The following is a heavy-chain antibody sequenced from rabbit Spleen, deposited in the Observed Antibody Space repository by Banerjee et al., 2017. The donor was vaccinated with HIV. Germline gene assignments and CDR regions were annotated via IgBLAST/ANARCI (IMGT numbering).Heavy chain of an antibody. CDR1: GFSFSSTNC. V-gene: IGHV1S45*01. D-gene: IGHD3-1*01. Sequence: EQLEESGGDLVKPEGSLTLTCTASGFSFSSTNCICWVRQAPGKGLEWIACIYAGSSGSTYYASWAKGRFTISKTSSTTVTLQMTSLTAADTATYFCATTGLIGYNDHWDYFKLWGQGTLVTVS. CDR3: ATTGLIGYNDHWDYFKL. J-gene: IGHJ4*01. CDR2: IYAGSSGST.